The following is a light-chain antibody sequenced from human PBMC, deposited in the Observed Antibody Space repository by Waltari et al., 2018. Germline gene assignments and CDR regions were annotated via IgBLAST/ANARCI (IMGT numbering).Light chain of an antibody. CDR2: SNN. CDR1: RSKIGKNS. J-gene: IGLJ3*02. CDR3: ATWDDSLRMV. V-gene: IGLV1-47*01. Sequence: QSVLSQPPSAPGTPAQRATTSCSGSRSKIGKNSACWYQQLPGPAPKLLIYSNNQRPSGVPDRFSGSKSGTSASLAINGLRSEDEADYYCATWDDSLRMVFGGGTELTVL.